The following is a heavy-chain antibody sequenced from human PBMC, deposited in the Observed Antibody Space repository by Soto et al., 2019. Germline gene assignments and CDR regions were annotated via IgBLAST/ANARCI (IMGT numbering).Heavy chain of an antibody. CDR2: TYYRSKWYN. CDR3: AKDPHYYGSGSYYNSLYYYGMDV. CDR1: GDSVSSNSAA. D-gene: IGHD3-10*01. J-gene: IGHJ6*02. Sequence: PSQTLSLTCAISGDSVSSNSAAWNWIRQSPSRGLEWLGRTYYRSKWYNDYAVSVKSRITINPDTSKNQFSLQLNSVTPEDTAVYYCAKDPHYYGSGSYYNSLYYYGMDVWGQGTTVTVSS. V-gene: IGHV6-1*01.